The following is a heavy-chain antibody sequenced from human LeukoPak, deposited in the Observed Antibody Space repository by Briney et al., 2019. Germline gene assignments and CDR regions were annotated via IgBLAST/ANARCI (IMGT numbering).Heavy chain of an antibody. CDR3: AREMYYYDSSGYYHAFDI. J-gene: IGHJ3*02. V-gene: IGHV4-59*12. Sequence: PSETLSLTCSVSGDSISSYYWSWIRQPPGKGLEWIGYIFHTGDTNYNPSLKSRVTISVDTSKNQYSLKLSSVTATDTAVYYCAREMYYYDSSGYYHAFDIWGQGTMVTVSS. CDR2: IFHTGDT. CDR1: GDSISSYY. D-gene: IGHD3-22*01.